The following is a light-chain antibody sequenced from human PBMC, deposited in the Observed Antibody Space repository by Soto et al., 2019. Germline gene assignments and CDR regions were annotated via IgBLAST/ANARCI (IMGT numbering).Light chain of an antibody. J-gene: IGKJ1*01. V-gene: IGKV1-8*01. Sequence: AIRMTQSPSSFSASTGDRVTITCRASQGISSYLAWYQQKPGKAPKLLIYAASTLQSGVPSRFSGSGSGTDFTLTISCLQSEDVATYYCQQYYSYLVTFGQGTKVEIK. CDR1: QGISSY. CDR2: AAS. CDR3: QQYYSYLVT.